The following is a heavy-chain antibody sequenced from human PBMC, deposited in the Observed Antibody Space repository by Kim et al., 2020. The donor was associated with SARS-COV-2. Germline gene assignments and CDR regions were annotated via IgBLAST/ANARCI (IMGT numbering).Heavy chain of an antibody. CDR2: IYPGDSDT. CDR3: ASQRDGYNPFDY. Sequence: GESLKISCKGSGYSFTSYWIGWVRQMPGKGLEWMGIIYPGDSDTRYSPSFQGQVTLSADKPISTAYLQWSDLKASDTAVYFCASQRDGYNPFDYWGQGTLLPVSS. CDR1: GYSFTSYW. V-gene: IGHV5-51*01. J-gene: IGHJ4*02. D-gene: IGHD5-12*01.